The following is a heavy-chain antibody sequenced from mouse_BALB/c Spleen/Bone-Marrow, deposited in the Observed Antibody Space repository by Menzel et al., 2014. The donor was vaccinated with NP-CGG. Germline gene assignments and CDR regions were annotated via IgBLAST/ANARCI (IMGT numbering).Heavy chain of an antibody. J-gene: IGHJ3*01. Sequence: VQLQQSGGGLVQPGDSLRLSCATSGFTFSDFYVEWVRQPPGKRLEWIAASRNKAKYYTTEYSASVKGRFIVSRDTSQSVLYLQMNALRAEDTAIYYCARDVGYGNYFVYWGQGTLVTVSA. V-gene: IGHV7-1*02. CDR2: SRNKAKYYTT. CDR3: ARDVGYGNYFVY. CDR1: GFTFSDFY. D-gene: IGHD2-10*02.